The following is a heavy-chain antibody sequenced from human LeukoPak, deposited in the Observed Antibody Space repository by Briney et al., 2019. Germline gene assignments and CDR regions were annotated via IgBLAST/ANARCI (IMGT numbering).Heavy chain of an antibody. Sequence: SETLSLTCTVSGDSISNFYWSWIRQPPGKGLEWIGYIYYSGSTNYNPSLKSRVTISVDTSKNQFSLKLSSVTAADTAVYYCAREVVAAAGTVDYWGQGTLVIVSS. V-gene: IGHV4-59*01. CDR1: GDSISNFY. J-gene: IGHJ4*02. CDR3: AREVVAAAGTVDY. D-gene: IGHD6-13*01. CDR2: IYYSGST.